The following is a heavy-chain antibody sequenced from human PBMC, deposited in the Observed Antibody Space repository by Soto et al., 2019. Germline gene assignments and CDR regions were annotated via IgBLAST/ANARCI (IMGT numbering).Heavy chain of an antibody. V-gene: IGHV3-21*01. CDR1: GFTFSTYA. CDR3: ARDPANDY. Sequence: EVQLLESGGGLVQPGGSLTLSCAASGFTFSTYAMSWVRQAPGKGLEWVSAISGSSSYIYYADSVKGRFTISRDNAKNSLYLQMNSLRAEDTAVYYCARDPANDYWGQGTLVTVSS. CDR2: ISGSSSYI. J-gene: IGHJ4*02.